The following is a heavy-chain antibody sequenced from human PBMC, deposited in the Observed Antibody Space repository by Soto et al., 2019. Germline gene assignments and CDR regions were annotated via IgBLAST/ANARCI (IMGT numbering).Heavy chain of an antibody. CDR3: ARGLHSGGAFDY. V-gene: IGHV4-30-4*01. D-gene: IGHD3-16*01. CDR2: IYYTGST. J-gene: IGHJ4*02. Sequence: QVQLQESGPGLVKPSQTLSLICTVSGGSISSGDYYWSWIRQPPGKGLEWIAYIYYTGSTYYNPSVKRRXXLXVXXSKNQFSLNLSSVTAADTAVYYCARGLHSGGAFDYWGPGTLVPVSS. CDR1: GGSISSGDYY.